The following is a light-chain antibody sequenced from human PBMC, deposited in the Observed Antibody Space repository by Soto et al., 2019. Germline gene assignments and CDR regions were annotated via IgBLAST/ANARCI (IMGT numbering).Light chain of an antibody. CDR2: GAS. Sequence: EILMTQSPATLSVSPGERATVSCRASQSVSSNLAWYQQKPGQAPRLLIYGASTRATGIPARFSGSGSGTEFTLTISSLQSKDFAVYYCQQYSNWPSWTFGQGTKVEIK. CDR3: QQYSNWPSWT. CDR1: QSVSSN. V-gene: IGKV3-15*01. J-gene: IGKJ1*01.